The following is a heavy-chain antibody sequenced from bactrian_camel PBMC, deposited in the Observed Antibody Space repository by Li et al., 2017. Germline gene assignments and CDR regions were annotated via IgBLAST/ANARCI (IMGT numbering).Heavy chain of an antibody. J-gene: IGHJ4*01. V-gene: IGHV3S54*01. CDR3: AATDSFAPLDRLLSAPSYEY. Sequence: HVQLVESGGGSVQTGGSLRLSCMYSGRTGSMRSMAWFRQAPGEAREAVAAKYIGAASTWPGNSVKGRVTLSQDKAKRTLFLNMNNLKPGDTAKYYCAATDSFAPLDRLLSAPSYEYWGHGTQVTVS. CDR2: KYIGAAST. CDR1: GRTGSMRS. D-gene: IGHD2*01.